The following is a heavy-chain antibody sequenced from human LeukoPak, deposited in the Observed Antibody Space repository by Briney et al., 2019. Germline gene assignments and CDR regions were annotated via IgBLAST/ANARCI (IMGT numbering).Heavy chain of an antibody. Sequence: GGSLRLSCAASGFTFDDYAMHWVRQAPGKGLEWVSLISGDGGRTYYADSVKGRFTISKDNSKNSLFLQMNSLRTEDTALYYCANLRVWGSYGLTRPFDNWGQGILVTVSS. CDR3: ANLRVWGSYGLTRPFDN. D-gene: IGHD3-16*01. J-gene: IGHJ4*02. CDR1: GFTFDDYA. CDR2: ISGDGGRT. V-gene: IGHV3-43*02.